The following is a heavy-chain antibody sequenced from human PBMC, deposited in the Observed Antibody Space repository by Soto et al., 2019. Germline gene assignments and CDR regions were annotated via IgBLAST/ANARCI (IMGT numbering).Heavy chain of an antibody. CDR2: ISGGGDTT. Sequence: EVQLLESGGGLVXPGGSLXLSCAXSGXXXXXXAMTXVRQAPGKGLEWVSAISGGGDTTSYADSVKGRFTVSRDGSKNTLYLQMSSLRAEDTALYYCAKGRGGSGSLTPRVDFWGQGTLVTVSS. D-gene: IGHD3-10*01. CDR1: GXXXXXXA. V-gene: IGHV3-23*01. J-gene: IGHJ4*02. CDR3: AKGRGGSGSLTPRVDF.